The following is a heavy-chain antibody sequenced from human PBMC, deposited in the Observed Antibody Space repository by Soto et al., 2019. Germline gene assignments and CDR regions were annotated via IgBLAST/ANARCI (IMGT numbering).Heavy chain of an antibody. Sequence: EVQLLESGGGLVQPGRSLRLSCAASGFTFSSYAMNWVRQAPGKGLEWVSAMSGTGGSTYYADSVKGRFTISRDNSKNTLSLQMNSLRVEDTAVFYCAKAGFSSGWSPSYFDCWGQGTLVTVSS. CDR1: GFTFSSYA. J-gene: IGHJ4*02. CDR3: AKAGFSSGWSPSYFDC. D-gene: IGHD6-19*01. V-gene: IGHV3-23*01. CDR2: MSGTGGST.